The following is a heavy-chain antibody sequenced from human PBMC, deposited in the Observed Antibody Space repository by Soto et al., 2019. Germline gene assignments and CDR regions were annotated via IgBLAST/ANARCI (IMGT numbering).Heavy chain of an antibody. CDR2: ISSSSSYI. D-gene: IGHD3-3*01. Sequence: GGSLRLSCAASGFTFSSYSMNWVRQAPGKGLEWVSSISSSSSYIYYADSVKGRFTISRDNAKNSLYLQMNSLRAEDTAVYYYARVSGTTYYDFWSGYPGADYWGQGTLVTVSS. V-gene: IGHV3-21*01. CDR3: ARVSGTTYYDFWSGYPGADY. CDR1: GFTFSSYS. J-gene: IGHJ4*02.